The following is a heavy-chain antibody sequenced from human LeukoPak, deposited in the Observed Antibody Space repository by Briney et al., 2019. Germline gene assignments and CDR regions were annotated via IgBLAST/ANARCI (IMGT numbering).Heavy chain of an antibody. CDR1: GFTFTKYA. J-gene: IGHJ5*02. D-gene: IGHD3-10*01. CDR3: VSFGAVPGGNP. V-gene: IGHV3-64D*06. CDR2: ISSDAGST. Sequence: PGGSLRLSCLASGFTFTKYAIHWVRQAPGKGLEYVSVISSDAGSTYYADSVKGRFTISRDNSKNTVYLQMTSLRTDDTAVYYCVSFGAVPGGNPWGQGTLVTVSS.